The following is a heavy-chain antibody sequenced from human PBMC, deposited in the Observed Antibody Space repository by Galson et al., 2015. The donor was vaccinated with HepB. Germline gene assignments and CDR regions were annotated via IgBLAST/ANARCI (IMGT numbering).Heavy chain of an antibody. V-gene: IGHV3-66*01. D-gene: IGHD6-19*01. CDR3: AGCSATGDSGWYDY. J-gene: IGHJ4*02. Sequence: SLRLSCAASGFTVSSNYMSWVRQAPGKGLEWVSVIYSGGSTYYADSVKGRFTISRDNSKNTLYLQMNSLRAEDTAVYYCAGCSATGDSGWYDYWGQGNMVTVSP. CDR1: GFTVSSNY. CDR2: IYSGGST.